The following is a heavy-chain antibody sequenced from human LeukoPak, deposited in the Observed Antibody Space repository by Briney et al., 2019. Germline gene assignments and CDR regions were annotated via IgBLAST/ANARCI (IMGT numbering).Heavy chain of an antibody. CDR2: INWDGGTT. CDR3: ATGDVDSPMNFYH. J-gene: IGHJ4*02. V-gene: IGHV3-43*01. CDR1: GFIFEEST. D-gene: IGHD3-22*01. Sequence: PGASLRLSCAASGFIFEESTIHWVRQAPGKGLKWVSLINWDGGTTRYADSVNGRFAISRDNGKNSLSLQMNSLTVEDSALYYCATGDVDSPMNFYHWGQGTLVTVSS.